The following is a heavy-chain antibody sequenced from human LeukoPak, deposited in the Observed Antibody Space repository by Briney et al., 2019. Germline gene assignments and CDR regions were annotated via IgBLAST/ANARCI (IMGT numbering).Heavy chain of an antibody. V-gene: IGHV3-15*01. Sequence: MPGGSLRLSCAASGFTFSNAWMSWVRQALGKGLEWVGRIKSETDGGTTDYAAPVKGRFTISRDDSKNTLYLQMNSLKTEDTAVYYCTTLKDYYGSGWYYYYYYMDVWGKGTTVTVSS. CDR3: TTLKDYYGSGWYYYYYYMDV. D-gene: IGHD3-10*01. CDR2: IKSETDGGTT. CDR1: GFTFSNAW. J-gene: IGHJ6*03.